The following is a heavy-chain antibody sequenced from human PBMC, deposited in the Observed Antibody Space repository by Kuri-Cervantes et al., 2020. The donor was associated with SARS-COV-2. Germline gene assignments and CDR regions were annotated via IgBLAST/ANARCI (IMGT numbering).Heavy chain of an antibody. V-gene: IGHV1-69*13. D-gene: IGHD6-19*01. J-gene: IGHJ1*01. CDR3: ASQEGSGWYPASFQH. CDR2: IIPIFGTA. Sequence: SVKVSCKASGGTFSSYAISWLRQAPGQGLEWMGRIIPIFGTANYEQKFQGRVTITADESTSTAYMELSSLRSEDTAVYYCASQEGSGWYPASFQHWGQGTLVTVSS. CDR1: GGTFSSYA.